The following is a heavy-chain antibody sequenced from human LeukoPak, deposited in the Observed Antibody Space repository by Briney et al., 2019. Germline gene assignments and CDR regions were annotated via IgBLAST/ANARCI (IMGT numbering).Heavy chain of an antibody. Sequence: PSETLSLACTVSGGSISTYYWSWIRQPPGKGLEWIGYIHYSGTTKYNPSLKNRVTISLDTSKNQFSLNLSSVTAADTAVYYCARMGGYSGYATHWGQGTLVTVSS. V-gene: IGHV4-59*08. CDR3: ARMGGYSGYATH. CDR2: IHYSGTT. CDR1: GGSISTYY. J-gene: IGHJ4*02. D-gene: IGHD5-12*01.